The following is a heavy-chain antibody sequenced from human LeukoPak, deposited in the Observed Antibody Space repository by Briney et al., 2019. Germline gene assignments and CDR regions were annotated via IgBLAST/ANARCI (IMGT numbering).Heavy chain of an antibody. Sequence: GGSLRLSCAASGFTFSSYDMHWVRQATGKGLEWVSAIGTAGDTYYPGSVKGRFAISRENAKYSSYLQMNSLRAGDTAVYYCARAMGYGSGSYSFDYWGQGTLVTVSS. CDR3: ARAMGYGSGSYSFDY. J-gene: IGHJ4*02. CDR1: GFTFSSYD. CDR2: IGTAGDT. D-gene: IGHD3-10*01. V-gene: IGHV3-13*01.